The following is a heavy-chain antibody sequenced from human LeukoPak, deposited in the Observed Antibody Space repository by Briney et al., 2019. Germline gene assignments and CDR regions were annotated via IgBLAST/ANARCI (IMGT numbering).Heavy chain of an antibody. CDR2: FDPEDGET. CDR1: GYTLTELS. CDR3: ARNNFFSGYNNSNYLNRGDAFDI. J-gene: IGHJ3*02. D-gene: IGHD6-13*01. V-gene: IGHV1-24*01. Sequence: GASVKVSCKVSGYTLTELSMHWVRQAPGKGLEWMGGFDPEDGETIYAQKFQGRVTMTTDTSASTAYLELGSLRSDDTAVYYCARNNFFSGYNNSNYLNRGDAFDIWGQGTMVTVYS.